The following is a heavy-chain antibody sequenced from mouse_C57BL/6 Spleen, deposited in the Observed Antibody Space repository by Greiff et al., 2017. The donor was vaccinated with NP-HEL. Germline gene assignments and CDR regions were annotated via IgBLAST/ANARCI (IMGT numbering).Heavy chain of an antibody. V-gene: IGHV1-64*01. Sequence: QVQLQQPGAELVKPGASVKLSCKASGYTFTSYWMHWVKQRPGQGLEWIGMIHPNSGSTNYNEKFKSKATLTVDKSSSTAYMQLSSLTSEDSAVYYCARRYGYYAMDYWGQGTSVTVSS. D-gene: IGHD1-2*01. CDR3: ARRYGYYAMDY. CDR1: GYTFTSYW. J-gene: IGHJ4*01. CDR2: IHPNSGST.